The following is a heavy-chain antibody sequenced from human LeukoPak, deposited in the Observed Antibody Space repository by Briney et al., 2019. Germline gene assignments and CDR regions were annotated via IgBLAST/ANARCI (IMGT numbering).Heavy chain of an antibody. V-gene: IGHV4-34*01. D-gene: IGHD6-6*01. CDR1: GGSISSYY. CDR3: ARGIAARQRYYYYYMDV. J-gene: IGHJ6*03. Sequence: SETLSLTCTVSGGSISSYYWSWIRQPPGKGLEWIGEINHSGSTNYNPSLKSRVTISVDTSKNQFSLKLNSVTAADTAVYYCARGIAARQRYYYYYMDVWGKGTTVTVSS. CDR2: INHSGST.